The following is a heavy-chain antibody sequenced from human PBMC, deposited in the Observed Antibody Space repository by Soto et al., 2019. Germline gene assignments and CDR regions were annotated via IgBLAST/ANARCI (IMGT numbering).Heavy chain of an antibody. J-gene: IGHJ6*02. V-gene: IGHV1-69*12. CDR1: GGTFSRYA. CDR2: IITIFGVV. D-gene: IGHD6-6*01. CDR3: ARGDAAYSRSSRFHYYGVDV. Sequence: QVQPVQSGAEVKKPGSSVKVSCKASGGTFSRYAISWVRQAPGQGLEWMGGIITIFGVVNYAQRFQGRLKITADASTTTVYMELTSMRSEDTAVYYCARGDAAYSRSSRFHYYGVDVWGQGTTVTVSS.